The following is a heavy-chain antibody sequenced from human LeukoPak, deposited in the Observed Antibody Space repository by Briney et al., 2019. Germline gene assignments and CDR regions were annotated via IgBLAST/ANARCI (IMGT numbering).Heavy chain of an antibody. J-gene: IGHJ3*02. CDR1: GYSISSGYY. D-gene: IGHD3-22*01. CDR2: IYHSGST. Sequence: SETLSLTCTVSGYSISSGYYWGWIWQPPGKGLEWIGSIYHSGSTYYNPSLKSRVTISVDTSKNQFSLKLSSVTAADTAVYYCARETTMIVVAPFDAFDIWGQGTMVTVSS. CDR3: ARETTMIVVAPFDAFDI. V-gene: IGHV4-38-2*02.